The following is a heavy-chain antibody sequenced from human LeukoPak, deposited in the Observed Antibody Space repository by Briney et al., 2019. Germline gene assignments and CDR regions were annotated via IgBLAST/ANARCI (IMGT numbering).Heavy chain of an antibody. CDR1: GYSISSGYY. J-gene: IGHJ5*02. Sequence: SETLSLTCAVSGYSISSGYYWGWIRQPPGKGLEWIGSIYHSGSTYYNPSLKSRVTISVDTSKNQFSLKLSSVTAADTAVYYCARKDVRYFDWLSDNWFDPWGRGTLVTVSS. D-gene: IGHD3-9*01. V-gene: IGHV4-38-2*01. CDR2: IYHSGST. CDR3: ARKDVRYFDWLSDNWFDP.